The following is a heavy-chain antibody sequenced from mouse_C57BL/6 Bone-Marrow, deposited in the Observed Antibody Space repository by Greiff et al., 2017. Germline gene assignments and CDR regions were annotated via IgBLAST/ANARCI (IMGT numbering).Heavy chain of an antibody. J-gene: IGHJ2*01. CDR3: ARRSSGYWVDY. Sequence: QVQLQQPGAELVKPGASVKLSCKASGYTFTSYWMHWVKQRPGQGLEWIGMIHPTSGSTNYNEKFKSKATLTVDKSSSTAYMQLSSLTSEDSAVYYCARRSSGYWVDYWGQGTTLTVSS. V-gene: IGHV1-64*01. D-gene: IGHD3-2*02. CDR2: IHPTSGST. CDR1: GYTFTSYW.